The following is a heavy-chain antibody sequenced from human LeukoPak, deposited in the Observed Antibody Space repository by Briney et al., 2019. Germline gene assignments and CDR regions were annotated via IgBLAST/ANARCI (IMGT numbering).Heavy chain of an antibody. J-gene: IGHJ4*02. CDR1: GGSVSSGSYY. CDR2: IYYSGST. D-gene: IGHD6-19*01. V-gene: IGHV4-61*01. Sequence: SETLSLTCTVSGGSVSSGSYYWSWIRQPPGKGLEWIGNIYYSGSTNYNPSLKSRVTISVDTSQNQLSLKLSSVTAADTAVYYCARLYSSGWYFDYWGQGTLVTVSS. CDR3: ARLYSSGWYFDY.